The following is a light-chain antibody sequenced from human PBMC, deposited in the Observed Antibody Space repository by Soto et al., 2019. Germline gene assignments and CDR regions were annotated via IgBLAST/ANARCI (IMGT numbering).Light chain of an antibody. V-gene: IGLV3-21*02. CDR2: DDS. Sequence: SYELTQPPSVSVAPGQTARITCGGNNIRTKSVHWYQQKPGQAPVLVVCDDSDRPSGIPERFSGSNSGNTANLTISRVEAGDEADYFCQVWDSGSEHYVFGAGTKVTVL. J-gene: IGLJ1*01. CDR1: NIRTKS. CDR3: QVWDSGSEHYV.